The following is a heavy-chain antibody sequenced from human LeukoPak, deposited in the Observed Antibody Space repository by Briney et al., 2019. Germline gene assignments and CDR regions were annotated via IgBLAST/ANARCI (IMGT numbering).Heavy chain of an antibody. CDR3: ARVHVGAVAGKNYFDY. CDR1: GFTVSSNY. J-gene: IGHJ4*02. V-gene: IGHV3-53*01. CDR2: IYSGGST. D-gene: IGHD6-19*01. Sequence: PGGSLRLSCAASGFTVSSNYMSWVRQDPGKGLEWVSVIYSGGSTYYADSVKGRFTISRDNSKNTLYLQMNSLRAEDTAVYYCARVHVGAVAGKNYFDYWGQGTLVTVSS.